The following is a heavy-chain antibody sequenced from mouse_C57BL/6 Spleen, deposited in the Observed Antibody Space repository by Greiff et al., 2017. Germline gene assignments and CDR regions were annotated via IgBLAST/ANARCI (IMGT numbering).Heavy chain of an antibody. CDR1: GYAFSSSW. J-gene: IGHJ2*01. Sequence: QVQLQQSGPELVKPGASVKISCKASGYAFSSSWMNWVKQRPGKGLEWIGRIYPGDGDTNYNGKFKGKATLTADKSSSTAYMQLSSLTSEDSAVYFCARWATVVGPDYWGQGTTLTVSS. V-gene: IGHV1-82*01. D-gene: IGHD1-1*01. CDR3: ARWATVVGPDY. CDR2: IYPGDGDT.